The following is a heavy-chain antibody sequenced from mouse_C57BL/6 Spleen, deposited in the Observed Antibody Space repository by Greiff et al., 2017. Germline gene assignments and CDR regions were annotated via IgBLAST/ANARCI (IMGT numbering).Heavy chain of an antibody. D-gene: IGHD1-1*01. CDR1: GFSLTSYG. CDR3: ARNTDYDGSSSYYFDY. CDR2: IWSGGST. V-gene: IGHV2-2*01. Sequence: VQLQQSGPGLVQPSQSLSITCTVSGFSLTSYGVHWVRQSPGKGLEWLGVIWSGGSTDYNAAFISRLSISKDNSKSQVFFKMNSLQADDTAIYYCARNTDYDGSSSYYFDYWGQGTTLTVSS. J-gene: IGHJ2*01.